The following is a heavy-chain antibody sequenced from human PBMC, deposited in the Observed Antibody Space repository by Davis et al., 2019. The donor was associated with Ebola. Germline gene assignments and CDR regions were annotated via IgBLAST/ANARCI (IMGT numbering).Heavy chain of an antibody. Sequence: SETLSLTCTVSGGSISSGDYYWSWIRQHPGKGLEWIGYIYYSGNAYYNPSLKSRVTISVDTSKNQFSLKLSSVTAADTAVYYCAGQNYYGMDVWGKGTTVTVSS. CDR3: AGQNYYGMDV. CDR2: IYYSGNA. J-gene: IGHJ6*04. CDR1: GGSISSGDYY. V-gene: IGHV4-61*08.